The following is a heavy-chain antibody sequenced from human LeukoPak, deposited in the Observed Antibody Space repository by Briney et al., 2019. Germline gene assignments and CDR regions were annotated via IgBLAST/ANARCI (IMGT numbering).Heavy chain of an antibody. J-gene: IGHJ3*02. CDR3: ARDNLLDYYYDSGGPDAFDI. CDR2: ISASNGNT. V-gene: IGHV1-18*01. CDR1: GYTFTSYG. D-gene: IGHD3-22*01. Sequence: GASVKVSCKASGYTFTSYGISWVRQAPGQGLEWMGWISASNGNTNYAQKLQGRVTMTTDTSTSTAYMELRSLRSDDTAVYYCARDNLLDYYYDSGGPDAFDIWGQGTMVTVSS.